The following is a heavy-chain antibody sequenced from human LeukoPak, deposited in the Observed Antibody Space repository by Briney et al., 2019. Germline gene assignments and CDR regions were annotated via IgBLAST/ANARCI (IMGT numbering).Heavy chain of an antibody. Sequence: EASVKVSFKASGYTFTSYGISWVRQAPGQGLEWMGWISAYNGNTNYAQKLQGRVTMTTDTSTSTAYMELRSLRSDDTAVYYCARVVKRWEYPIAAAGTPGYYYGMDVWGQGNTVTVSS. J-gene: IGHJ6*02. CDR2: ISAYNGNT. D-gene: IGHD6-13*01. CDR3: ARVVKRWEYPIAAAGTPGYYYGMDV. CDR1: GYTFTSYG. V-gene: IGHV1-18*01.